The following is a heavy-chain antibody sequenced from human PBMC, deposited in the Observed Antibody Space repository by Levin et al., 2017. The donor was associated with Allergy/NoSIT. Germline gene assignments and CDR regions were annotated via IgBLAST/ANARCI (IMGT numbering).Heavy chain of an antibody. Sequence: NPGGSLRLSCAASGFTFSSYSMNWVRQAPGKGLEWVSSISSSSSYIYYADSVKGRFTISRDNAKNSLYLQMNSLRAEDTAVYYCARDAEIKDSSGYVWFDPWGQGTLVTVSS. D-gene: IGHD3-22*01. CDR1: GFTFSSYS. CDR3: ARDAEIKDSSGYVWFDP. J-gene: IGHJ5*02. V-gene: IGHV3-21*01. CDR2: ISSSSSYI.